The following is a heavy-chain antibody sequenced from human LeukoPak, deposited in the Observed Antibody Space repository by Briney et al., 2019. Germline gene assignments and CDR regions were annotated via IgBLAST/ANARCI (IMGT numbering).Heavy chain of an antibody. Sequence: SETLSPTCTVSGDSITGYYWGWIRQPPGKGLEWIGNIYYTGNTYYNASLKSRVTISVDTSKNQFSLKLSSVTAAGTAVYYCARLAVGATTGFDYWGQGTLVTVSS. J-gene: IGHJ4*02. D-gene: IGHD1-26*01. CDR2: IYYTGNT. V-gene: IGHV4-39*07. CDR1: GDSITGYY. CDR3: ARLAVGATTGFDY.